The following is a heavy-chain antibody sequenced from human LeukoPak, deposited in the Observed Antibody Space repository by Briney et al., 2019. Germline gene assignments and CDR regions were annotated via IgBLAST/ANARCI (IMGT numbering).Heavy chain of an antibody. Sequence: PSETLSLTCTVSGASVSSASYWTWIRQPPGKGVEWIAHIYNGVNTNYNPSLKSRVTISVDTSKDQFSLRLNSVTAADTAVYYCARSRAFNSGAFDPWGQGSLVTVSS. V-gene: IGHV4-61*01. CDR3: ARSRAFNSGAFDP. J-gene: IGHJ5*02. CDR2: IYNGVNT. D-gene: IGHD1-26*01. CDR1: GASVSSASY.